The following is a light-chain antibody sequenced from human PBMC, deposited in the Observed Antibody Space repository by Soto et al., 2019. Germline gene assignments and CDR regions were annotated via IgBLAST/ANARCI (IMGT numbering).Light chain of an antibody. CDR2: DAS. V-gene: IGKV1-5*01. J-gene: IGKJ1*01. CDR3: QHYNSDPWT. Sequence: DIEMTQSPSTLSASVGDRVTITCRASQTIRRWLAWYQQRPGKAPKVLIYDASTLESGVPARFSGSGSETQFSLTISGLQPEDSATYYCQHYNSDPWTFGQGTKVEIK. CDR1: QTIRRW.